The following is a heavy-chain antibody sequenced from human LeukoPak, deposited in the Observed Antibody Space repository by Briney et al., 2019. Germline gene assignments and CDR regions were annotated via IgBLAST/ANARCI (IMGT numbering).Heavy chain of an antibody. Sequence: PGGSLRLSCVASGFSVSSDYMTWVRQAPGKGLEWVSYISSSSSTIYYADSVKGRFTISRDNAKNSLYLRMNSLRDEDTAVYYCARGFGELFYWGQGTLVTVSS. CDR2: ISSSSSTI. V-gene: IGHV3-48*02. CDR1: GFSVSSDY. D-gene: IGHD3-10*01. J-gene: IGHJ4*02. CDR3: ARGFGELFY.